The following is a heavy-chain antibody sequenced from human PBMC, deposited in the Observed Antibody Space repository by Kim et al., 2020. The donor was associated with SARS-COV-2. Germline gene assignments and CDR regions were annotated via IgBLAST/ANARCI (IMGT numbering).Heavy chain of an antibody. CDR2: ISYDGSNK. D-gene: IGHD6-19*01. Sequence: GGSLRLSCAASGFTFSSYGMHWVRQAPGKGLEWVAVISYDGSNKYYADSVKGRFTISRDNSKNTLYLQMNSLRAEDTAVYYCAKAAVAGLYFDYWGQGTLVTVSS. CDR1: GFTFSSYG. V-gene: IGHV3-30*18. J-gene: IGHJ4*02. CDR3: AKAAVAGLYFDY.